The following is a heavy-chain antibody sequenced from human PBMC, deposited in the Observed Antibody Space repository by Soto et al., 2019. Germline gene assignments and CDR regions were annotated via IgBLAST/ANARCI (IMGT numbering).Heavy chain of an antibody. CDR3: ARLYSSSSPILNWFDP. D-gene: IGHD6-6*01. CDR2: IYYSGST. J-gene: IGHJ5*02. Sequence: TSETLSLTCTVSGGSISSHYWSWIRLPPGKGLEWIGYIYYSGSTNYNPSLKSRVTISVDTSKNQFSLKLGSVTAADTAVYYCARLYSSSSPILNWFDPWGQGTLVTVSS. V-gene: IGHV4-59*11. CDR1: GGSISSHY.